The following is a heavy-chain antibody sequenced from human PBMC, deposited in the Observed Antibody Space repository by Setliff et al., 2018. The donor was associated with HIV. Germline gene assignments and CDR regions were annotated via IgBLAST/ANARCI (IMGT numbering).Heavy chain of an antibody. J-gene: IGHJ4*02. CDR1: GFTFSTYW. CDR3: TKDHLSGWASDC. CDR2: IKQDGSEE. D-gene: IGHD6-19*01. V-gene: IGHV3-7*01. Sequence: PGGSLRLSCAASGFTFSTYWMIWVRQAPGKGLEWVAKIKQDGSEEYYVDSVKGRFTISRDNAKSSVYLQMNSLRVEDTAMYYCTKDHLSGWASDCWGQGTLVTVSS.